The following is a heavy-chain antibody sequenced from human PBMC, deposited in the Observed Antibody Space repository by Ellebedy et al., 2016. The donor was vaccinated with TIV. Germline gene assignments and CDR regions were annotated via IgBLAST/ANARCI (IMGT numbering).Heavy chain of an antibody. V-gene: IGHV1-46*01. J-gene: IGHJ6*02. Sequence: ASVKVSCKASGYTFTSYYMHWVRQAPGQGLEWMGIINPSGGSTSYAQKFQGRVTMTRDTSTSTAYMELRSLRSDDTAVYYCARGGMVRDYYYYGMDVWGQGTTVTVSS. CDR1: GYTFTSYY. CDR3: ARGGMVRDYYYYGMDV. D-gene: IGHD3-10*01. CDR2: INPSGGST.